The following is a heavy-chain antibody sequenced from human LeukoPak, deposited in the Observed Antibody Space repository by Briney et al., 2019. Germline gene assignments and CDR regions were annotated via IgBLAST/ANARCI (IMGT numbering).Heavy chain of an antibody. CDR3: ARGGDPVKYYAEYFQY. CDR2: IRSDGTST. D-gene: IGHD2-21*02. V-gene: IGHV3-74*01. Sequence: GGSLRLSCAASGFTFSNYLMHWVRQGPGKRLVWVSRIRSDGTSTSYADSVKGRFTISRDNAKNTLYLQMSSLRAEDTAVYYCARGGDPVKYYAEYFQYWGQGTLVTVSS. J-gene: IGHJ1*01. CDR1: GFTFSNYL.